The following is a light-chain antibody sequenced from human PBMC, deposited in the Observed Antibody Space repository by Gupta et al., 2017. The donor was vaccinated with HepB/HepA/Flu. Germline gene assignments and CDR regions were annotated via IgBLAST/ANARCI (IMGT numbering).Light chain of an antibody. J-gene: IGKJ3*01. CDR2: AAS. CDR3: QNYNSVPFT. CDR1: HDIGTY. V-gene: IGKV1-27*01. Sequence: DIQMTQSPSSLSASVGDRVTITCRASHDIGTYLAWYRQKPGKVTEVLIFAASTLQSGVPSRFSGSGSGTDCTLTIINLQPDDLATYYCQNYNSVPFTFGPGTTVDLK.